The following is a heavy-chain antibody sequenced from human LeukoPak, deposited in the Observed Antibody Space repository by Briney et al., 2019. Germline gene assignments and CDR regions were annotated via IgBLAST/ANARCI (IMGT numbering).Heavy chain of an antibody. J-gene: IGHJ4*02. CDR3: ARDFFGYFDH. V-gene: IGHV4-59*01. Sequence: QPSETLSLTCTVSGGSINNYYWSWIRQPPGKGLEWIGYIQYGGRTYCSPSLKSRVTISMDLSKIQFSLKMSSVTAADTAVYYCARDFFGYFDHWGQGILVTVSS. CDR1: GGSINNYY. D-gene: IGHD2/OR15-2a*01. CDR2: IQYGGRT.